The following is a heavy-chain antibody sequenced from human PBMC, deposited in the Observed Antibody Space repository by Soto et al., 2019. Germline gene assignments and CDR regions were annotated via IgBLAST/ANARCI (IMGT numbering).Heavy chain of an antibody. CDR2: ISSSSSYI. Sequence: GGSLRLSCAASGFTFSSYSMNWVRQAPGKGLEWVSSISSSSSYIYYADSVKGRFTISRDNAKNSLYLQMNSLRAEDTAVYYCASEAYYYDSSGYFDYWGQGTLVTVSS. CDR1: GFTFSSYS. V-gene: IGHV3-21*01. CDR3: ASEAYYYDSSGYFDY. D-gene: IGHD3-22*01. J-gene: IGHJ4*02.